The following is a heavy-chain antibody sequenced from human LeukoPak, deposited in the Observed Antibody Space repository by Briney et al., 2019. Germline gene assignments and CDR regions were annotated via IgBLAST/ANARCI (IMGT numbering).Heavy chain of an antibody. J-gene: IGHJ3*02. D-gene: IGHD3-22*01. Sequence: GGSLRLSCAASGFTFSSYWMIWVSQASGKGLEWVANIKQGGSETYYVDSVKGRFTISRDNAKNSLYLQMNSLRAEDTAVYYCARVHSYYDSSGYSYDHDAFDIWGQGTMVTVSS. CDR3: ARVHSYYDSSGYSYDHDAFDI. V-gene: IGHV3-7*01. CDR2: IKQGGSET. CDR1: GFTFSSYW.